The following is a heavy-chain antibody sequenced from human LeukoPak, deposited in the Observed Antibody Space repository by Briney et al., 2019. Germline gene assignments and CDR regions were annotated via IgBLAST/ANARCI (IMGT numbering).Heavy chain of an antibody. CDR1: GFTFSSYA. CDR2: ISGSGGST. Sequence: GGSLRLSCAASGFTFSSYAMSWVRQAPGKGLEWVSAISGSGGSTYYADSVKGRFTISRDNSKNTLYLQMNSLRAEGTAVYYCAKAVAVADYYDYYMDVWGKGTTVTVFS. CDR3: AKAVAVADYYDYYMDV. J-gene: IGHJ6*03. V-gene: IGHV3-23*01. D-gene: IGHD6-19*01.